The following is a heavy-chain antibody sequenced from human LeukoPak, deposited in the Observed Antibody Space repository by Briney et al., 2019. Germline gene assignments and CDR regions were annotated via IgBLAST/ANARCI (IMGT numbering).Heavy chain of an antibody. CDR3: ARDWGQRGVGATLAN. D-gene: IGHD1-26*01. Sequence: GGSLRLSCAASGFTFSSHAMVWVRQAPGKGLEWVSFISHDGSESFHTESVKGRFTISRDNFKNAVDLQVSGLKEEDTAVYYCARDWGQRGVGATLANWGQGTLVIVSS. CDR2: ISHDGSES. V-gene: IGHV3-30-3*01. J-gene: IGHJ4*02. CDR1: GFTFSSHA.